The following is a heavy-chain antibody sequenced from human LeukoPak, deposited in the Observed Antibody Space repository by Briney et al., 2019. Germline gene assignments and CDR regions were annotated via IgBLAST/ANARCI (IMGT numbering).Heavy chain of an antibody. D-gene: IGHD3-10*01. Sequence: GGSLRLSCAASGFTFSSYGMHWVRQAPGKGPEWVAVISYDGSNKYYADSVKGRFTISRDNSKNTLYLQMNSLRAEDTAVYYCAKDDSRGVRGAFDIWGQGTMVTVSS. CDR3: AKDDSRGVRGAFDI. J-gene: IGHJ3*02. CDR2: ISYDGSNK. CDR1: GFTFSSYG. V-gene: IGHV3-30*18.